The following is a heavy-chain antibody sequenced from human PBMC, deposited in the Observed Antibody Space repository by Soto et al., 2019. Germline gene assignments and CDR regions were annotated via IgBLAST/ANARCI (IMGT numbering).Heavy chain of an antibody. V-gene: IGHV1-69*13. D-gene: IGHD6-6*01. CDR1: GGTFSSYA. CDR3: ASHQMYSSSRHQFRHYYYYGMDV. Sequence: SVKVSCKASGGTFSSYAISWVRQAPGQGLEWMGGIIPIFGTANYAQKFQGRVTITADESTSTAYMELSSLRSEDTAVYYCASHQMYSSSRHQFRHYYYYGMDVWGQGTTVTVSS. CDR2: IIPIFGTA. J-gene: IGHJ6*02.